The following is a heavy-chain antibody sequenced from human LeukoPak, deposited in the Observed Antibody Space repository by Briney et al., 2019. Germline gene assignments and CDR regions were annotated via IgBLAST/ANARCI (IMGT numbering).Heavy chain of an antibody. CDR3: ARVIVGARGDYYYYMDV. CDR1: GFTFSSYE. D-gene: IGHD1-26*01. V-gene: IGHV3-48*03. J-gene: IGHJ6*03. CDR2: ISSSGSTI. Sequence: GGSLRLSCAASGFTFSSYEMNWVRQAPGKGLEWVSYISSSGSTIYYADSVKGRFTISRDNAKNSLYLQMNSLRAEDTAVYYCARVIVGARGDYYYYMDVWGKGTTVTISS.